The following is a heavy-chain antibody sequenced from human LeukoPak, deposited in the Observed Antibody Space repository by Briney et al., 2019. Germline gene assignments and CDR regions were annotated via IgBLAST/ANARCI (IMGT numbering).Heavy chain of an antibody. Sequence: PGGSLRLSCAASGFTFSSYAMSWGRQAPGKGLEWVSAISGSGGSTYYADSVKGRFTISRDNSKNTLYLQMNSLRAEDTVVYYCAKYGGYFQYYFDYWGQGTLVTVSS. CDR1: GFTFSSYA. CDR3: AKYGGYFQYYFDY. CDR2: ISGSGGST. J-gene: IGHJ4*02. V-gene: IGHV3-23*01. D-gene: IGHD2-15*01.